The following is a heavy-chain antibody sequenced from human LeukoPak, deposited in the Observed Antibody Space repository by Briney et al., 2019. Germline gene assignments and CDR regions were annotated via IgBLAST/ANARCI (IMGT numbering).Heavy chain of an antibody. J-gene: IGHJ4*02. V-gene: IGHV3-33*01. CDR3: ARGNSHGYNFDY. Sequence: PGRSLRLSCAASGFTFSSYGMHWVRQAPGKGLEWVAVIWSDGSNKYYADSVKGRFTISRDNSKNTLYLQMNSLRAEDTAVYYCARGNSHGYNFDYWGQGTLVTVSS. D-gene: IGHD5-18*01. CDR1: GFTFSSYG. CDR2: IWSDGSNK.